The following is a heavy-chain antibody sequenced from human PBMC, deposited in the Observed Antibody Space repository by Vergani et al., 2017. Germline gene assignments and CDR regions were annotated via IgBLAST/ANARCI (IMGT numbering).Heavy chain of an antibody. D-gene: IGHD5-24*01. J-gene: IGHJ4*02. V-gene: IGHV3-30-3*01. CDR2: ISYDGSNK. CDR3: ARDPLRWAATILDY. Sequence: QVQLVESGGGVVQPGRSLRLSCAASGFTFSSYAMHWVRQAPGKGLEWVAVISYDGSNKYYADSVKGRFTISRDNSKNTLYLQMNSLRAEDTAVYYCARDPLRWAATILDYWGQGTLVTVSS. CDR1: GFTFSSYA.